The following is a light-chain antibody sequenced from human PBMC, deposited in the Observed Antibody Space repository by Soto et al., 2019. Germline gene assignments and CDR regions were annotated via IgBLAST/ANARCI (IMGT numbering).Light chain of an antibody. CDR1: QSISSY. CDR2: AAS. V-gene: IGKV1-39*01. CDR3: QQSYSTPQT. J-gene: IGKJ1*01. Sequence: DIQMTQSPSSLSASVGDRVTITCRASQSISSYLNWYQQKPGKDPKLLIYAASSLQSGGPSRFSGSGSGTDFTLTISSLQPEDFATYDCQQSYSTPQTFGQGTKVEIK.